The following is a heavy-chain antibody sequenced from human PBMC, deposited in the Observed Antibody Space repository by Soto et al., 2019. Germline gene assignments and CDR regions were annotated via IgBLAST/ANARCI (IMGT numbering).Heavy chain of an antibody. CDR3: ARAGGSGGSANDAFEI. CDR1: GGTFSSYA. Sequence: ASVKVSCKASGGTFSSYAISWVRQAPGQGLEWMGGIIPIFGTANYSQKFQGRVTITPDESTSTAYMELSSLRSEDTHVYYCARAGGSGGSANDAFEIWGQGKMVTGSS. V-gene: IGHV1-69*13. D-gene: IGHD2-15*01. CDR2: IIPIFGTA. J-gene: IGHJ3*02.